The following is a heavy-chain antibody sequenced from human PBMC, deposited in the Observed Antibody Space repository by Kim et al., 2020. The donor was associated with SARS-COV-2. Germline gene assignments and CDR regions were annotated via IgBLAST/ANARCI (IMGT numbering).Heavy chain of an antibody. CDR2: ISSSSSYI. V-gene: IGHV3-21*01. D-gene: IGHD5-18*01. Sequence: GGSLRLSCAASGFTFSSYSMNWVRQAPGKGLEWVSSISSSSSYIYYADSVKGRFTISRDNAKNSLYLQMNSLRAEDTAVYYCARDGGRDTAMVSGFVGPTLPYYDMDVWGQGTTVTVS. J-gene: IGHJ6*02. CDR3: ARDGGRDTAMVSGFVGPTLPYYDMDV. CDR1: GFTFSSYS.